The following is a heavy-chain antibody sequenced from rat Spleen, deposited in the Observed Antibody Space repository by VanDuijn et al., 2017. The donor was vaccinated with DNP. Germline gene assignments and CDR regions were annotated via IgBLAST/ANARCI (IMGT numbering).Heavy chain of an antibody. J-gene: IGHJ2*01. D-gene: IGHD1-3*01. CDR2: INKDSSII. V-gene: IGHV4-2*01. CDR3: TRGEDYGSYHFDT. CDR1: GFTFYVYW. Sequence: EVQLVESGGGSVQPGRSMKLSCAASGFTFYVYWMGWVRQAPGRGLEWIGEINKDSSIINYAPSLKDKFTISRDNAQNTLTLHMSKLGSEDTAIYYCTRGEDYGSYHFDTWGQGVMVTVSS.